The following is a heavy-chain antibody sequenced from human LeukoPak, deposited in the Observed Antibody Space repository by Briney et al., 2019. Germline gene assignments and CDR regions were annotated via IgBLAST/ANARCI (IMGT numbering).Heavy chain of an antibody. CDR3: ARAPDVGVAAARKQGLYYGMDV. Sequence: GGSLRLSCAASGFTFSSYEMNWVRQAPGKGLKWVSYISGNGSTIYYADSVKGRFTISRDNAKNSLYLQMNSLRAEDTAVYYCARAPDVGVAAARKQGLYYGMDVWGQGTTVTVSS. D-gene: IGHD6-13*01. J-gene: IGHJ6*02. CDR2: ISGNGSTI. CDR1: GFTFSSYE. V-gene: IGHV3-48*03.